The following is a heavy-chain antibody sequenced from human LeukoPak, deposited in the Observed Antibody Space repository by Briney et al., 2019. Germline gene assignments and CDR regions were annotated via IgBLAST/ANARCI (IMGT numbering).Heavy chain of an antibody. CDR1: GYTFTGYY. CDR2: INPNSGGT. Sequence: GASAKVSCKASGYTFTGYYMHWVRQAPGQGLEWMGWINPNSGGTNYAQKFQGRVTMTRDTSISTAYMELSRLRSDDKAVYYCARRSIAALRFDYWGQGTLVTVSS. V-gene: IGHV1-2*02. J-gene: IGHJ4*02. D-gene: IGHD6-6*01. CDR3: ARRSIAALRFDY.